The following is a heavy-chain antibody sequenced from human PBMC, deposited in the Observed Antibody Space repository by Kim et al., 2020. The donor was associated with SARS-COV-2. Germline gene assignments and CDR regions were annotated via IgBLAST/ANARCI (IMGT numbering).Heavy chain of an antibody. CDR2: IRSKAYGGTT. CDR1: GFTFGDYA. J-gene: IGHJ4*01. CDR3: AQPYCGGDCYYFDC. V-gene: IGHV3-49*03. Sequence: GGSLRLSCTASGFTFGDYAMSWFRQAPGKGLEWVGFIRSKAYGGTTDYAASVKGRYTISRDDSKSIAYLQMNSLKIEDTAVYYCAQPYCGGDCYYFDCWG. D-gene: IGHD2-21*01.